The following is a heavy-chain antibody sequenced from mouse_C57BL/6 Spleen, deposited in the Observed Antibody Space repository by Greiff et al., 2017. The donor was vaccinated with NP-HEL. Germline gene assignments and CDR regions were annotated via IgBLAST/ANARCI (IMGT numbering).Heavy chain of an antibody. V-gene: IGHV1-53*01. CDR3: ARPHYYGSSYGYFDV. CDR2: LNPSNGGT. D-gene: IGHD1-1*01. J-gene: IGHJ1*03. CDR1: GYTFTSYW. Sequence: VQLQQPGPELVKPGASVKLSCKASGYTFTSYWMHWVKPRPGQGLEWIGNLNPSNGGTNYNEKFKSKATLTVATSSRTAYMQLSRLSAEDSAVYYCARPHYYGSSYGYFDVWGTGTTVTVSS.